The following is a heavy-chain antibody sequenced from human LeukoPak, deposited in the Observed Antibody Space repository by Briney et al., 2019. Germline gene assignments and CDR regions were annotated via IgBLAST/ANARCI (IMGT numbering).Heavy chain of an antibody. D-gene: IGHD6-25*01. CDR3: AREATSSSGWYIDY. Sequence: GGSLRLSCAASGFTFTRYAMKWVRQAPGKGLEWVSTISGPGDNTYYADSVKGRFTISSDNSKNTVSLQMNSLRAGDTAVYYCAREATSSSGWYIDYWGQGTLVAVSS. V-gene: IGHV3-23*01. CDR1: GFTFTRYA. J-gene: IGHJ4*02. CDR2: ISGPGDNT.